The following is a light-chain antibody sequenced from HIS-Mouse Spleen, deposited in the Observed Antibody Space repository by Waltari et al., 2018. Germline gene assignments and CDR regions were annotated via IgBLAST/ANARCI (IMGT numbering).Light chain of an antibody. J-gene: IGKJ2*01. CDR2: GAS. V-gene: IGKV3-20*01. CDR3: QQYGSSPNT. CDR1: QSVSSSY. Sequence: EIVLTQSPGTLSLSPGERATLSCRASQSVSSSYLAWYQQKPGQAPELLIYGASSRATGIPDRFSGSGSGTDFTLTISRLEPEDFAVYYCQQYGSSPNTFGQGTKLEIK.